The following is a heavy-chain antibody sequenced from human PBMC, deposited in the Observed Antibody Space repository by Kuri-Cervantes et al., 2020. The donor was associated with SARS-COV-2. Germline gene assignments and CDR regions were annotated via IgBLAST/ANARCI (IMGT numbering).Heavy chain of an antibody. D-gene: IGHD3-22*01. J-gene: IGHJ5*02. CDR2: ISGSSSYI. V-gene: IGHV3-21*01. CDR1: GFTFSSYS. CDR3: ARIYSSGYFNWFDP. Sequence: GGSLRLSCAASGFTFSSYSMNWVRQAPGKGLEWVSSISGSSSYIYYADSVKGRFTISRDNSKNTLYLQMNSLRAEDTAVYYCARIYSSGYFNWFDPWGQGTLVTVSS.